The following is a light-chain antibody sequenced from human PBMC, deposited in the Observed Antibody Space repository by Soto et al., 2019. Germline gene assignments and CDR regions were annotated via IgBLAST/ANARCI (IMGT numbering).Light chain of an antibody. V-gene: IGKV3-11*01. CDR3: QQRSNWPPIT. J-gene: IGKJ5*01. CDR2: DAS. Sequence: EIVLTQSPATLSLSPGERATLSCRASQSVSSYLAWYQQKPGQAPRLLIYDASNRATGISARFSGSGSGTDFTPTISSLEPEDFAVYYCQQRSNWPPITFGQGTRLEIK. CDR1: QSVSSY.